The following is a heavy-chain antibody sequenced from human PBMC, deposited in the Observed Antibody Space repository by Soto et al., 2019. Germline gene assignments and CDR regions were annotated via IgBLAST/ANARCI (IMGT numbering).Heavy chain of an antibody. Sequence: GGSLRLSCAASGFTFSSYGMHWVRQAPGKGLEWVAVISYDGSNKYQADSVKGRFTISRDNSKNTLYLQMNSLRAEDTAVYYCAKGYYDSSGSYGMDVWGQGTTVTAP. J-gene: IGHJ6*02. CDR3: AKGYYDSSGSYGMDV. CDR1: GFTFSSYG. CDR2: ISYDGSNK. V-gene: IGHV3-30*18. D-gene: IGHD3-22*01.